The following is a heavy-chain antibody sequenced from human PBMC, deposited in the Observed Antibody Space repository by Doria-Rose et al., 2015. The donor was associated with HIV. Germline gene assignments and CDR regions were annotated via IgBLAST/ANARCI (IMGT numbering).Heavy chain of an antibody. CDR2: TFSDDDS. CDR1: GVSLSSPGMG. Sequence: QESGPVLVKPTETLTLTCTVSGVSLSSPGMGVSWIRKPPGKALEWLANTFSDDDSSYKTSLKSRLTISRGTSKSQVILTMTDMDPVDTATYYCARIKSSRWYHKYYFDFWGQGTLVIVSA. D-gene: IGHD6-13*01. J-gene: IGHJ4*02. CDR3: ARIKSSRWYHKYYFDF. V-gene: IGHV2-26*01.